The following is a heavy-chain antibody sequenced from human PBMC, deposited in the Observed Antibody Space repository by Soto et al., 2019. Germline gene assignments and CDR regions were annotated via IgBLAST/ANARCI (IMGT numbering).Heavy chain of an antibody. Sequence: QVQLVESGGGVVQPGRSLRLSCAASGFTFSSYGMHWVRQAPGKGLEWVAVISYDGSNKYYADSVKGRFTIARDNSNNTLYLQMNSLRAEDTAVYYCAKDGGGTPTEGMDVWGQGTTVTVSS. V-gene: IGHV3-30*18. D-gene: IGHD1-7*01. CDR3: AKDGGGTPTEGMDV. CDR1: GFTFSSYG. J-gene: IGHJ6*02. CDR2: ISYDGSNK.